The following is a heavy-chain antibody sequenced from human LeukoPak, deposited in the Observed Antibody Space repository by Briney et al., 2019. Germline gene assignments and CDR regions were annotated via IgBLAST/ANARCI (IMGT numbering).Heavy chain of an antibody. D-gene: IGHD3-22*01. J-gene: IGHJ4*02. CDR3: ARQYSYDSSGYYPWDC. V-gene: IGHV3-74*01. CDR1: GFTFSSYW. Sequence: GGSLRLSCVASGFTFSSYWMHWVRQAPGKGLVWVSRINSDGSSTTYADSVKGRFTISRDNAENTLYLQMNSLRAEDTAMYYCARQYSYDSSGYYPWDCWGQGTLVTVSS. CDR2: INSDGSST.